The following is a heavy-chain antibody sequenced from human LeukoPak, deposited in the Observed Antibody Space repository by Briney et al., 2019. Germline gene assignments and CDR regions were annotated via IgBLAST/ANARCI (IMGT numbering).Heavy chain of an antibody. V-gene: IGHV3-74*01. CDR3: ARGFYYAYD. CDR2: INDDGSST. J-gene: IGHJ4*02. CDR1: GFTFSSYW. Sequence: PGGSLRLSCAASGFTFSSYWMYWVRQAPGKGLMWVSRINDDGSSTTYADSVKGRFTISRDNAKNTLYLQMNSLRAEDTAVYYCARGFYYAYDWGQGTLVTVSS. D-gene: IGHD3-16*01.